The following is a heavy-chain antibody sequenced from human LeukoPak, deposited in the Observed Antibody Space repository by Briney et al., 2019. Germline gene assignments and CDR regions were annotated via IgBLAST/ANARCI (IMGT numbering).Heavy chain of an antibody. D-gene: IGHD6-13*01. V-gene: IGHV3-23*01. J-gene: IGHJ1*01. CDR2: ISGSGSNT. CDR3: AKRITTAGIQYFLH. Sequence: PGGSLRLSCAASGFPFGSYAMSWVRQATGKGLEWVSTISGSGSNTYYADSVKGRFTISRDNSKNTLYLQANSLRAEDTAVYYCAKRITTAGIQYFLHWGQGALVTVSS. CDR1: GFPFGSYA.